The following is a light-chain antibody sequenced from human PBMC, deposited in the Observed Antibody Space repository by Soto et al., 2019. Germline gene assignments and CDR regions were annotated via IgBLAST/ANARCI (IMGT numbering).Light chain of an antibody. J-gene: IGLJ1*01. CDR3: NSDTRGNTFCV. Sequence: QSVLTQPASVSGSPGQSITISCTGTSSDIGAYDYVSWYQQHPGQGPKLMIYDVDTRPSGVSNPFSGSKSGNTASLTISGLQAEDEADYYCNSDTRGNTFCVFGTGTKVTVL. CDR2: DVD. V-gene: IGLV2-14*03. CDR1: SSDIGAYDY.